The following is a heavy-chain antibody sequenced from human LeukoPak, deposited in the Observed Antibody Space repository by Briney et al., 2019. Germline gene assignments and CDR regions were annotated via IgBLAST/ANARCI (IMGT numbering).Heavy chain of an antibody. CDR1: GGTFSSYA. CDR3: ARATLGGPRTGPRYYYYYYMDV. J-gene: IGHJ6*03. CDR2: IIPIFGTA. D-gene: IGHD1-1*01. Sequence: SVKVSCKASGGTFSSYAISWVRQAPGQGLEWMGGIIPIFGTANYAQKFQGRVTITTDESTSTAYMELSSLRSEDTAVYYCARATLGGPRTGPRYYYYYYMDVWGKGTTVTVSS. V-gene: IGHV1-69*05.